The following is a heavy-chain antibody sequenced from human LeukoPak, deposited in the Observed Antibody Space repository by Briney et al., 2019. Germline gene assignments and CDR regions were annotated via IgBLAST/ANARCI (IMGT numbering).Heavy chain of an antibody. CDR3: ASSKAPPAVAGDAFDI. CDR2: IYYSGST. J-gene: IGHJ3*02. Sequence: SETLSLTCTVSGGSISSYYWSWIRQPPGEGLEWFAYIYYSGSTNYNPSLKSRVTISVDTSKNQFSLRLSSVTAADTAVYYCASSKAPPAVAGDAFDIWGQGTMVTVSS. V-gene: IGHV4-59*01. D-gene: IGHD6-19*01. CDR1: GGSISSYY.